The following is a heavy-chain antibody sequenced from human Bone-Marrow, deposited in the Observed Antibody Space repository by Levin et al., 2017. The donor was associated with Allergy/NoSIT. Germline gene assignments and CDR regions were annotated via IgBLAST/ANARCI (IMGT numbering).Heavy chain of an antibody. V-gene: IGHV3-30*18. CDR1: GFTFSSYG. Sequence: GGSLRLSCAASGFTFSSYGMHWVRQAPGKGLEWVAVISYDGSNKYYADSVKGRFTISRDNSKNTLYLQMNSLRAEDTAVYYCAKDSTGGQWLAHYFDYWGQGTLVTVSS. D-gene: IGHD6-19*01. CDR3: AKDSTGGQWLAHYFDY. CDR2: ISYDGSNK. J-gene: IGHJ4*02.